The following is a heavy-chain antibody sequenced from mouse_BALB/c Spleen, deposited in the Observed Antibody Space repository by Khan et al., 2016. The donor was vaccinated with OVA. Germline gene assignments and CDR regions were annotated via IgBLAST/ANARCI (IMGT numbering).Heavy chain of an antibody. CDR2: INPDSSTI. D-gene: IGHD2-2*01. CDR1: GFDFSRYW. CDR3: GRGLRRYYDGMDY. Sequence: EVKLLESGGGLVQPGGSLKLSCAAPGFDFSRYWMSWVRQAPGKGLEWIGEINPDSSTINYTPSLKDKFIIHRDNAKNKLYLQMMKGRSEDTAVYYCGRGLRRYYDGMDYWGQGTSVTVSA. V-gene: IGHV4-1*02. J-gene: IGHJ4*01.